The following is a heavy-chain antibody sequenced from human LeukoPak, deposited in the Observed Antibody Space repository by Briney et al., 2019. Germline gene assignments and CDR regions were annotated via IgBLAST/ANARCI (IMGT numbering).Heavy chain of an antibody. CDR1: GFTFSSYG. CDR3: ARGHHSGYDWVHDY. CDR2: ISSSSSYT. D-gene: IGHD5-12*01. V-gene: IGHV3-21*05. J-gene: IGHJ4*02. Sequence: NPGRSLRLSCAASGFTFSSYGMHWVRQAPGKGLEWVSYISSSSSYTNYADSVKGRFTISRDNAKNSLYLQMNSLRAEDTAVYYCARGHHSGYDWVHDYWGQGTLVTVSS.